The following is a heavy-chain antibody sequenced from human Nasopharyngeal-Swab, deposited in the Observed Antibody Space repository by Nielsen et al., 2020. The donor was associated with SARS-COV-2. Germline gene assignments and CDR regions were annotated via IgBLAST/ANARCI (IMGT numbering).Heavy chain of an antibody. CDR3: ARDPSFVGSLEFDQ. V-gene: IGHV3-23*01. CDR2: ISGGGEST. Sequence: GESLKISCAASGFTFSEYAFHWVRQAPGKGLEWVSVISGGGESTHYADSVKGRFSISRVDSRETVYLQMDSLRAKDTAVYYCARDPSFVGSLEFDQWGRGTLVTVSS. J-gene: IGHJ4*02. D-gene: IGHD1-26*01. CDR1: GFTFSEYA.